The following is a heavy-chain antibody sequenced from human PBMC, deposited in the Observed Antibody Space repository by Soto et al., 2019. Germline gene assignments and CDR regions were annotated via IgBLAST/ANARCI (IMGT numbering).Heavy chain of an antibody. CDR2: IGGSAAGS. CDR3: ARGGGIAVAGTHLDY. J-gene: IGHJ4*02. D-gene: IGHD6-19*01. CDR1: GFTFSSYA. Sequence: EVQLLESGGNLVQPGGSLKLSCAASGFTFSSYAMSWVRQAPGKGLEWVSGIGGSAAGSNYADSVKGRFTLSRDNSRNTVYLQMSSLRAEDTALYYCARGGGIAVAGTHLDYWGQGTLVTVSS. V-gene: IGHV3-23*01.